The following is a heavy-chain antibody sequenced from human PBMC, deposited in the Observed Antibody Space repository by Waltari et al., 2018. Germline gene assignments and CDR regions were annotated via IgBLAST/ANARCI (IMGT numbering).Heavy chain of an antibody. V-gene: IGHV4-34*01. CDR3: ARDSSSWYGNWFDP. J-gene: IGHJ5*02. CDR1: GGSFSGYY. CDR2: INHSGST. D-gene: IGHD6-13*01. Sequence: QVQLQQWGAGLLKPSETLSLTCAVYGGSFSGYYWSWIRQPPGKGLEWIGEINHSGSTNYTPSLKSRVTISVDTSKNQFSLKLSSVTAADTAVYYCARDSSSWYGNWFDPWGQGTLVTVSS.